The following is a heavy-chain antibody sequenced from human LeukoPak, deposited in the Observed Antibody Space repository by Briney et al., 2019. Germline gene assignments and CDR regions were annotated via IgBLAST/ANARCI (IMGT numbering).Heavy chain of an antibody. D-gene: IGHD3-22*01. CDR1: GYTFTSYD. CDR2: VNPNSGNT. V-gene: IGHV1-8*01. CDR3: ARARWQSYYYDSRAFDI. J-gene: IGHJ3*02. Sequence: ASVKVSCKASGYTFTSYDISWVRQATGQGLEWMGWVNPNSGNTGYAQKFQGRVTMTRNTSISTAYMGLSSLRSEDTAVYYCARARWQSYYYDSRAFDIWGQGTMVTVSS.